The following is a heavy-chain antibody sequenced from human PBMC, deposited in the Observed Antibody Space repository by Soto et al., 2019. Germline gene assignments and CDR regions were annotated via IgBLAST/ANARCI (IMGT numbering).Heavy chain of an antibody. CDR2: INPNSGGT. D-gene: IGHD2-2*01. CDR1: GYTFTGYY. V-gene: IGHV1-2*04. Sequence: ASVKVSCKASGYTFTGYYMHWVRQAPGQRLEWMGWINPNSGGTNYAQKFQGWVTMTRDTSISTAYMEMSRLRSDDTAVYYCAREVGYCSSTSCTDAFDIWGQGTMVTVSS. J-gene: IGHJ3*02. CDR3: AREVGYCSSTSCTDAFDI.